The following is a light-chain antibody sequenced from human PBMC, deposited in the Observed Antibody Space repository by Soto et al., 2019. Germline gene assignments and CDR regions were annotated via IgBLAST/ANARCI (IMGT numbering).Light chain of an antibody. CDR2: DGS. J-gene: IGLJ1*01. Sequence: QSALTQPASVSGSPGQSITISCTGTSCNVGSYNHVSWYQQHPGKAPKLMIYDGSKRPSGGSNRFSGSKSGNTASLPISGLLEDDEADYYCCSSSGSSTFTDVFGTGTKLTVL. V-gene: IGLV2-23*03. CDR1: SCNVGSYNH. CDR3: CSSSGSSTFTDV.